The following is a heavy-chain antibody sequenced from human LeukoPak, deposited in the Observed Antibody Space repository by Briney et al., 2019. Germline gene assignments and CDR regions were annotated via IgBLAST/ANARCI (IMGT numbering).Heavy chain of an antibody. CDR3: ARDLDSGSYSNY. D-gene: IGHD1-26*01. CDR1: GGTFSSYA. V-gene: IGHV1-69*13. CDR2: IIPIFGTA. Sequence: SVKVSCKASGGTFSSYAISWVQQAPGQGLEWMGGIIPIFGTANYAQKFQGRVTITADESTSTAYMELSCLRSEDTAVYYCARDLDSGSYSNYWGQGTLVTVSS. J-gene: IGHJ4*02.